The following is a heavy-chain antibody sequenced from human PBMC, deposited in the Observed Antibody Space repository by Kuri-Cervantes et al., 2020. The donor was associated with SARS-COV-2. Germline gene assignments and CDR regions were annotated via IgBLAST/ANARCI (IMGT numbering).Heavy chain of an antibody. Sequence: SETLSLTCTVSGGSISSGGYYWSWIRQHPGKGLEWIGYIYYSGSTYYNPSLKSLVTISVDTSKNQFSLKLSSVTAADTAVYYCARGAPLPYSSGPTAAPDYYYGMDVWGQGTTVTVSS. CDR3: ARGAPLPYSSGPTAAPDYYYGMDV. V-gene: IGHV4-31*01. CDR1: GGSISSGGYY. CDR2: IYYSGST. D-gene: IGHD6-19*01. J-gene: IGHJ6*02.